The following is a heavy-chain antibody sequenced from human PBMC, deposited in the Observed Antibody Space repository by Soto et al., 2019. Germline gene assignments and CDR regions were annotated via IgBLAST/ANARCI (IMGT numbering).Heavy chain of an antibody. Sequence: PGGSLRLSCAASGFTFSSYGMHWVRQAPGKGLEWVSVICGSGGSTYYADSVKGRFTISRDNSKNTLYLQMNSLRAEDTAVYYCAKDTKLEPDAFDIWGQGTMVTVSS. CDR1: GFTFSSYG. CDR3: AKDTKLEPDAFDI. V-gene: IGHV3-NL1*01. J-gene: IGHJ3*02. D-gene: IGHD1-1*01. CDR2: ICGSGGST.